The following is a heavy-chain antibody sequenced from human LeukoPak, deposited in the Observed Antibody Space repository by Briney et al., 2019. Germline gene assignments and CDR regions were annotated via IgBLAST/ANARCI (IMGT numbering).Heavy chain of an antibody. CDR1: GYTFTGSQ. V-gene: IGHV1-2*02. CDR2: INPNSGTT. J-gene: IGHJ4*02. Sequence: GASVRVSCKASGYTFTGSQMHWVRQAPGQGLEWMGWINPNSGTTNYAQKFQGRVTVTRDTSISTAYMELSRLESDDTAVYYCARVLMTTPTWDFDYWGQGTLVTVAS. D-gene: IGHD3-16*01. CDR3: ARVLMTTPTWDFDY.